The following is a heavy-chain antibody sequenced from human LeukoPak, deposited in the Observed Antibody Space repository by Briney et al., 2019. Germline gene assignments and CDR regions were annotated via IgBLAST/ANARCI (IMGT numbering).Heavy chain of an antibody. D-gene: IGHD6-19*01. CDR2: IIPIFGTA. Sequence: PGASVKVSCKASGGTFSSYAISWVRQAPGQGLEWMGGIIPIFGTANYAQKFQGRVTITADESTSTAYMERSSLRSEDTAVYYCASGTPSSGWLRYNWFDPWGQGTLVTVSS. CDR3: ASGTPSSGWLRYNWFDP. CDR1: GGTFSSYA. V-gene: IGHV1-69*13. J-gene: IGHJ5*02.